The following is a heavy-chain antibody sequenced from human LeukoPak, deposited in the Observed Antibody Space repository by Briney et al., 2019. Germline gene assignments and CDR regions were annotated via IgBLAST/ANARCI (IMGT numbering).Heavy chain of an antibody. Sequence: GGSLRLSCAASGFTFSSYSMNWVRQAPGKGLEWVGRIKSKTDGGTTDYAAPVKGRFTISRDDSKNTLYLQMNSLKTEDTAVYYCTTGSGYDDAFDIWGQGTMVTVSS. CDR3: TTGSGYDDAFDI. J-gene: IGHJ3*02. D-gene: IGHD5-12*01. V-gene: IGHV3-15*01. CDR2: IKSKTDGGTT. CDR1: GFTFSSYS.